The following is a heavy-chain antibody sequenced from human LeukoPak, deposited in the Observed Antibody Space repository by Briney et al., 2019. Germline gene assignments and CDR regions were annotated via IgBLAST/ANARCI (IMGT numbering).Heavy chain of an antibody. CDR1: GFTFSSYS. CDR3: ARLGVAGYFDY. V-gene: IGHV3-21*01. D-gene: IGHD3-3*01. J-gene: IGHJ4*02. Sequence: GGSLRLSCAASGFTFSSYSMNWVRQAPGKGLEWVSSISSSSSYIYYADSVKGRFTISRDNAKNSLYLQMNSLRAEDRAVYYCARLGVAGYFDYWGQGTLVTVSS. CDR2: ISSSSSYI.